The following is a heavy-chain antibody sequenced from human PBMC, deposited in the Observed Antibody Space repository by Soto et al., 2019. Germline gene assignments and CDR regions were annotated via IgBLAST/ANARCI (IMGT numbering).Heavy chain of an antibody. D-gene: IGHD3-3*01. Sequence: QVQLQESGPGLVKPSQTLSLTCTVSGGSISRGDYYWSWIRQHPGKGLEWIGYIYYNGSTYYNRSLKSRVTMSEDTSKIQFSLKLSSVTAVDTAVYDCARWWSGIRQVFDPWGQGTLVTVSS. CDR2: IYYNGST. CDR1: GGSISRGDYY. J-gene: IGHJ5*02. V-gene: IGHV4-31*03. CDR3: ARWWSGIRQVFDP.